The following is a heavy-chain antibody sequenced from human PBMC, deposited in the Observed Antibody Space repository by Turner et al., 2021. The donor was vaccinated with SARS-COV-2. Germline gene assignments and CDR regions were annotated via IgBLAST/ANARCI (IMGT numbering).Heavy chain of an antibody. J-gene: IGHJ3*02. CDR2: ISYDGSNK. CDR1: GFTFSSYG. V-gene: IGHV3-30*18. CDR3: AKVRRFAFDI. Sequence: QVQLVESGGGVVQPGRSLRLSCAASGFTFSSYGMHWVRQAPGKGLEWVAIISYDGSNKYYADSVKGRFTISRDNSKNTLYLQMNSLRAEDTAVYYCAKVRRFAFDIWGQGTMVTVSS.